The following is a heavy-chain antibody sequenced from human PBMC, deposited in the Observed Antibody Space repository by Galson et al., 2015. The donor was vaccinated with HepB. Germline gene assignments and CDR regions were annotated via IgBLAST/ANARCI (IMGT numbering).Heavy chain of an antibody. J-gene: IGHJ3*02. CDR1: GYTFTSYF. V-gene: IGHV1-46*01. CDR2: INPSSGNT. D-gene: IGHD2-8*02. CDR3: ASGLTGGARQLFDI. Sequence: SVKVSCKASGYTFTSYFFHWVRQAPGQGLEWMGIINPSSGNTNYAQKFQGRVTMTRDTSTSTVYMGLSNLRSEDTAVYFCASGLTGGARQLFDIWGQGTMVTVSS.